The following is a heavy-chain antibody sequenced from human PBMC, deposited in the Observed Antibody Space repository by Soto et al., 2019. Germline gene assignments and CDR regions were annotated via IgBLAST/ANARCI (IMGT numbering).Heavy chain of an antibody. J-gene: IGHJ5*02. D-gene: IGHD4-4*01. Sequence: GGSLRLSCTASGFTFSDSWMTWVRQAPGKGLEWVARIKPDESEKKYADSVKGRFSISRDNAKNSMYLQMDSLRGEDTAVYYCVRGGSNYASWGQGTLVTAPQ. CDR2: IKPDESEK. V-gene: IGHV3-7*01. CDR3: VRGGSNYAS. CDR1: GFTFSDSW.